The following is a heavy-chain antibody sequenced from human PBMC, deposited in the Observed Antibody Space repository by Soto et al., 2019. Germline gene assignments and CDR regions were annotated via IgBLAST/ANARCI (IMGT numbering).Heavy chain of an antibody. CDR1: GFTFSSYA. CDR2: ISGSGGST. CDR3: AKDSSGCYDSFDY. D-gene: IGHD6-19*01. Sequence: EVQLLESGGGLVQPGGSLRLSCAASGFTFSSYAMSWVRQAPGTGLEWVSAISGSGGSTYYADYVKGRFTISRDNSKNTLYLQMNSLRAEDTAVYYCAKDSSGCYDSFDYWGQGTLVTVSS. V-gene: IGHV3-23*01. J-gene: IGHJ4*02.